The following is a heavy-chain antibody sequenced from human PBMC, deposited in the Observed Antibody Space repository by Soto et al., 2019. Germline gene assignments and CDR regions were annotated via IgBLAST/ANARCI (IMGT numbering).Heavy chain of an antibody. CDR3: ARGPSVVVVAAPFDP. CDR1: GFTFSSYG. D-gene: IGHD2-15*01. V-gene: IGHV3-33*01. Sequence: QVQLVESGGGVVQPGRSLRLSCAASGFTFSSYGMHWVRQAPGKGLEWVAVIWDDGSNKYYADSVKGRFTISRDNSKNTLYLQMNSLRAEDTAVYYCARGPSVVVVAAPFDPWGQGTLVTVSS. J-gene: IGHJ5*02. CDR2: IWDDGSNK.